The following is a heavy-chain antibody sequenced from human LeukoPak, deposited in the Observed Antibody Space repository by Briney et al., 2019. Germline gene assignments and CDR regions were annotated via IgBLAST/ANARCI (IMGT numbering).Heavy chain of an antibody. J-gene: IGHJ6*02. Sequence: PGGSLRLSCAASGFTFSTCGMNWVRKAPGKGLEWVANIKEDGSVKYYVDSVKGRFTISRDNAKKSLYLQMNNLRGEDTAVYFCARRWKLSLDVWGQGTTVTVSS. V-gene: IGHV3-7*01. CDR2: IKEDGSVK. CDR1: GFTFSTCG. D-gene: IGHD5-24*01. CDR3: ARRWKLSLDV.